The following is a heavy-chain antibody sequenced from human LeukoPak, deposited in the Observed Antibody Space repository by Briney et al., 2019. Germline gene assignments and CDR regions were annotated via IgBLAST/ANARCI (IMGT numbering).Heavy chain of an antibody. Sequence: ASVKVSCTASGYTFTSYAMHWVRQAPGQRLEWMGWINAGNGNTKYSQKFQGRVTITRDTSASTAYMELSSLRSEDTAVYYCARSGGSYSTFDYWGQGTLVTVSS. J-gene: IGHJ4*02. D-gene: IGHD1-26*01. CDR3: ARSGGSYSTFDY. CDR1: GYTFTSYA. V-gene: IGHV1-3*01. CDR2: INAGNGNT.